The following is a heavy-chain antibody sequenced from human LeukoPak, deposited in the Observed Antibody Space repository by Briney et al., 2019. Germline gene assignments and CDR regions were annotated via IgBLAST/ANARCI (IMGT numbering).Heavy chain of an antibody. Sequence: GGSLRLSCAASGFTFSDYPMHWVRQGPGKGLESVSAISGNGGTTYYASSVKGRFTISRDNSKNTLYLQMGSLRAEDMAVYYCAREPTGTFDFWGQGTLVTVSS. V-gene: IGHV3-64*01. CDR2: ISGNGGTT. CDR1: GFTFSDYP. CDR3: AREPTGTFDF. D-gene: IGHD4-17*01. J-gene: IGHJ4*02.